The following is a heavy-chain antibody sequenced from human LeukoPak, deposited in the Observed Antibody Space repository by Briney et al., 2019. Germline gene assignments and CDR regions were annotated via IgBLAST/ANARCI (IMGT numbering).Heavy chain of an antibody. CDR1: GGSISSYY. Sequence: SETLSRTCTVSGGSISSYYWSWIRQPPGKGLEWIGYIYYSGSTNYNPSLKSRVTISVDTSKNQFSLKLSSVTAADTAVYYCARGGDCSSTSCYGYFDYWGQGTLVTVSS. CDR3: ARGGDCSSTSCYGYFDY. CDR2: IYYSGST. D-gene: IGHD2-2*01. J-gene: IGHJ4*02. V-gene: IGHV4-59*01.